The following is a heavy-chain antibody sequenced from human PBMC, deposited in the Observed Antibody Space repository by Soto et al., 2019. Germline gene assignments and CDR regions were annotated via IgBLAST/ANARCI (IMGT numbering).Heavy chain of an antibody. D-gene: IGHD3-9*01. CDR3: AFFFQAEDGIRDCPAVSAFLLNRSSDL. Sequence: PGKGLEWIEYIYYSGSTYYNPSLKSRFTISVDTSKNQFSLKLSSVTAVDTAVYYCAFFFQAEDGIRDCPAVSAFLLNRSSDL. CDR2: IYYSGST. V-gene: IGHV4-31*02. J-gene: IGHJ2*01.